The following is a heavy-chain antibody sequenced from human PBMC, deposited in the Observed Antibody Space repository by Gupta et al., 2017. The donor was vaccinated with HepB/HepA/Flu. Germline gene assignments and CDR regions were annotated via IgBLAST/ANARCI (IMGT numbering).Heavy chain of an antibody. V-gene: IGHV3-30*18. CDR2: ISYDGSNK. J-gene: IGHJ6*02. CDR1: GLTFGSYG. Sequence: QVQLVESGGGVVKPGVSLRLSCAASGLTFGSYGRPWVRQAAGKGLEWVAVISYDGSNKYYADSVKGRFTISRDNSKNTLYLQMNSLRAEDTAVYYCAKDLTTVTTGYYYGMDVWGQGTTVTVSS. D-gene: IGHD4-17*01. CDR3: AKDLTTVTTGYYYGMDV.